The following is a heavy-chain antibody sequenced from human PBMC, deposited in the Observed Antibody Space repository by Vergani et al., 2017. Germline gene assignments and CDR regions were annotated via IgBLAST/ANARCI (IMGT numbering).Heavy chain of an antibody. D-gene: IGHD3-16*01. J-gene: IGHJ4*02. Sequence: QVQLQESGPGLVKPSETLSLTCTVSNYSISRGYYWAWVRQPPGKGLEWIVSIYHSGNTYYNPSLKSRVTISVDTSKNQFSLKLSSVTAADTAVYYCAREPGGGARWGQGTLVTVSS. CDR3: AREPGGGAR. CDR2: IYHSGNT. CDR1: NYSISRGYY. V-gene: IGHV4-38-2*02.